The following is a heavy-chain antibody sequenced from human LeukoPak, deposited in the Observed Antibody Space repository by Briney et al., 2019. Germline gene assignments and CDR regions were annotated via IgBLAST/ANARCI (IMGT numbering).Heavy chain of an antibody. D-gene: IGHD6-6*01. CDR1: GFSFSGHW. CDR3: ARGPNSNWSGLDF. J-gene: IGHJ4*02. Sequence: GGSLRLSCTASGFSFSGHWMHWARQPPGKGLVWVSRISPTGSTTSYADSVKGRFTVSRDNAKNTLYLQVNNLRAEDTAVYYCARGPNSNWSGLDFWGQGTLLTVSS. V-gene: IGHV3-74*01. CDR2: ISPTGSTT.